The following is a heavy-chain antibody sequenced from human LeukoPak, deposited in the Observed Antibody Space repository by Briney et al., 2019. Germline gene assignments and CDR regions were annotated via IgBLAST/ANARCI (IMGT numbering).Heavy chain of an antibody. CDR3: ARGALVGATASPDAFDI. Sequence: GSSVKVSCKASGGTFSSYAISWVRQAPGQGLERMGGIIPIFGTANYAQKFQGRVTITTDESTSTAYMELSSLRSEDTAVYYCARGALVGATASPDAFDIWGQGTMVTVSS. CDR2: IIPIFGTA. J-gene: IGHJ3*02. V-gene: IGHV1-69*05. D-gene: IGHD1-26*01. CDR1: GGTFSSYA.